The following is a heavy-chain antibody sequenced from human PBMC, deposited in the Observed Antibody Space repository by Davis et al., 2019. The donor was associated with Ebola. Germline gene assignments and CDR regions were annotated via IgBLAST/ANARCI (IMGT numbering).Heavy chain of an antibody. J-gene: IGHJ6*02. V-gene: IGHV3-21*01. D-gene: IGHD3-3*01. CDR2: ISSSSSYI. CDR3: ARVYYDFWSGHYYYYYGMDV. Sequence: GESLKISCAASGFTFSSYSMNWVRQASGKGLEWVSSISSSSSYIYYADSVKGRFTISRDNAKNSLYLQMNSLRAEDTAVYYCARVYYDFWSGHYYYYYGMDVWGQGTTVTVSS. CDR1: GFTFSSYS.